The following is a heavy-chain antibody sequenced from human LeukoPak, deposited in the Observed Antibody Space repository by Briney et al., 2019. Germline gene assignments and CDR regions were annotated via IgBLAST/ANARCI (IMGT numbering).Heavy chain of an antibody. CDR1: GGSISSSSYY. J-gene: IGHJ4*02. V-gene: IGHV4-61*02. Sequence: SETLSLTCTVSGGSISSSSYYWGWIRQPPGKGLEWIGRIYTSGSTNYNPSLKSRVTISGDTSKNQFSLRLSSVTAADTAVYYCARASYSYDINGWVPFDYWGQGTLVTVSS. D-gene: IGHD3-22*01. CDR3: ARASYSYDINGWVPFDY. CDR2: IYTSGST.